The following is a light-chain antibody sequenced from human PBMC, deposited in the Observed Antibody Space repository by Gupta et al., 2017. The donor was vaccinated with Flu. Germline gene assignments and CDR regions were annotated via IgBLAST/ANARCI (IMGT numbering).Light chain of an antibody. Sequence: EIVLTQSPGTLSLSPGERATLSCRASQSVRSSYLAWYQQKPGQAPRLLIYGASKRATGIPDRVSGSGSGTDFTVTISRLEPEDFAVYYCQQYGTSSWTFGQGTKVELK. CDR1: QSVRSSY. J-gene: IGKJ1*01. CDR3: QQYGTSSWT. CDR2: GAS. V-gene: IGKV3-20*01.